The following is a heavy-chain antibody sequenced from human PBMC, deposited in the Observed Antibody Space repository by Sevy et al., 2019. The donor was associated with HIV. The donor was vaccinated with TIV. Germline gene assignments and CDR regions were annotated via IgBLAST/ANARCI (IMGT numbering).Heavy chain of an antibody. V-gene: IGHV3-30*02. J-gene: IGHJ4*02. CDR3: AKEGRELRYFDWSTDY. D-gene: IGHD3-9*01. Sequence: GGSLRLSCAASGFTFSRYGMHWVRQAPGKGLEWVAFIRYDGSNKYYADSVKGRFTISRDNSKNTLYLQMNSLRAEDTAVYYCAKEGRELRYFDWSTDYWGQGTLVTVSS. CDR1: GFTFSRYG. CDR2: IRYDGSNK.